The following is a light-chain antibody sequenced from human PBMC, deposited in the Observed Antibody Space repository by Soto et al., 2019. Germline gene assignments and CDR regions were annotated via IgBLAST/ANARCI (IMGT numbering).Light chain of an antibody. CDR3: QQSHSSPLT. CDR1: RSISDC. V-gene: IGKV1-39*01. Sequence: DIKMTESPSSLSASVGDRVTITCRASRSISDCLNWYKQKPGEAPELLIYAASTLQSGVPSRFSGSGSGTDFTLTISSLQPEDSAAYYCQQSHSSPLTFGGGTKVDI. J-gene: IGKJ4*01. CDR2: AAS.